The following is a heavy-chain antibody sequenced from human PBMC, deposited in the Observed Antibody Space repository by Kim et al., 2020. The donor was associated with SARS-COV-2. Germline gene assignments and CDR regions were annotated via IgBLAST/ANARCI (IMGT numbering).Heavy chain of an antibody. J-gene: IGHJ4*02. D-gene: IGHD6-13*01. CDR1: GFTFSSYA. Sequence: GGSLRLSCGASGFTFSSYAMSWVRQAPGKGLEWVSGISGSAFSKFYADSVKGRFTISRDNSKNTLYLQLNSLRAEDTAVYFCAKNPAAPGISYFDYWGQGTLVTVSS. CDR2: ISGSAFSK. V-gene: IGHV3-23*01. CDR3: AKNPAAPGISYFDY.